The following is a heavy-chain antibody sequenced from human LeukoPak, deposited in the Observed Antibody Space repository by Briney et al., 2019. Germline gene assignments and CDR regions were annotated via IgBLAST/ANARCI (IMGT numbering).Heavy chain of an antibody. Sequence: SETLSLTCTVSGGSISSSYWSWIRQPPGKGLEWIGYIYYSGSTNYNPSLKSRVTISVGRSKNQFSLRLSSVTAADTAVYYCARESWDDYYDSSAYYFDYWGQGTLVTVSS. CDR3: ARESWDDYYDSSAYYFDY. CDR1: GGSISSSY. D-gene: IGHD3-22*01. V-gene: IGHV4-59*01. J-gene: IGHJ4*02. CDR2: IYYSGST.